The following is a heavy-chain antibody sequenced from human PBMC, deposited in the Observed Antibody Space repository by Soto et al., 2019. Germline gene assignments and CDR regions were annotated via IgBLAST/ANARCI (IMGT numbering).Heavy chain of an antibody. J-gene: IGHJ4*02. D-gene: IGHD6-13*01. V-gene: IGHV3-23*01. CDR1: GFTFSNCV. CDR2: ITKTGDT. Sequence: EVHLLESGGGLVQPGEPLRLSCETSGFTFSNCVMTWVRQAPGKGLEWVSVITKTGDTDYADSVKGRFTISRDNSKNTVYLQMNSLRADDTAVYYCAKGLLNGRWYAADWGQGTLVTVSS. CDR3: AKGLLNGRWYAAD.